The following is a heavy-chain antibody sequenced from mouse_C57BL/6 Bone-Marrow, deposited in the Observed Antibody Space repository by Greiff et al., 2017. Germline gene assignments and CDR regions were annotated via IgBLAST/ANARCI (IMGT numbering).Heavy chain of an antibody. J-gene: IGHJ2*01. CDR2: LHPNGGSP. V-gene: IGHV1-64*01. D-gene: IGHD1-1*01. CDR1: GYTFTNYW. CDR3: ASSTVVATDFDY. Sequence: QVQLQQPGAELVKPGASVKLSCKASGYTFTNYWMHWVKQRPGQGLEWIGMLHPNGGSPDYNEKFKSEATLSVDKSSRTAYMELSSLTSEDSAVYDCASSTVVATDFDYWGQGTTLTVSS.